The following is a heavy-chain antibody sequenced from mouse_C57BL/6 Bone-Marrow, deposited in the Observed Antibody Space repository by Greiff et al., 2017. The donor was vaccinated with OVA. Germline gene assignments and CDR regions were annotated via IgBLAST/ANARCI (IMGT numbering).Heavy chain of an antibody. V-gene: IGHV1-74*01. J-gene: IGHJ2*01. D-gene: IGHD2-10*02. CDR1: GYTFTSYW. CDR2: IHPSDSDT. Sequence: VQLQQPGAELVKPGASVKVSCKASGYTFTSYWMHWVKQRPGQGLEWIGRIHPSDSDTNYNQKFKGKATLTVDKSSSTAYMQLSSLTSEDSAVYYCAISVYGNYFYYFDYWGQGTTLTVSS. CDR3: AISVYGNYFYYFDY.